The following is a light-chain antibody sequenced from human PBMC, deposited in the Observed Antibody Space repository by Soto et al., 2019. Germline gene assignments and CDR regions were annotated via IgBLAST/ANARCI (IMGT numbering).Light chain of an antibody. CDR1: QSVLYSSNNKNY. CDR2: WAS. Sequence: DIVMTQSPDSLAVSLGERATINCKSSQSVLYSSNNKNYLAWYQQKPGQPPKLLIYWASTRESGVPERFSGSGSGTDFTLTISSLQAEDVAVYYCQQYYNTPFTFGPGTKVDIK. CDR3: QQYYNTPFT. J-gene: IGKJ3*01. V-gene: IGKV4-1*01.